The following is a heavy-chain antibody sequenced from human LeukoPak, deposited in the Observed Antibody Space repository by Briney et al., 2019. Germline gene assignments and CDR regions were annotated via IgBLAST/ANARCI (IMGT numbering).Heavy chain of an antibody. D-gene: IGHD5-18*01. CDR1: EFTFSKYW. J-gene: IGHJ5*02. Sequence: GGSLRLSCAASEFTFSKYWMSWVRQAPGKGLEWVANIKEDGSEKYYVDSVKGRLTISRDNAKNTLYLQMNSLRADDTAVYYCVRGYSYGWFDPWGQGTLVTVSS. CDR3: VRGYSYGWFDP. V-gene: IGHV3-7*03. CDR2: IKEDGSEK.